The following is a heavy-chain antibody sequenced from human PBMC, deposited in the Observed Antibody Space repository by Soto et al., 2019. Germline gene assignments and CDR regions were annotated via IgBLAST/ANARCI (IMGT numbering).Heavy chain of an antibody. V-gene: IGHV4-34*01. J-gene: IGHJ3*02. CDR1: GGSFSGYY. Sequence: PSETLSLTCAVYGGSFSGYYWSWIRQPPGKGLEWIGEINHSGSTNYNPSLKSRVTISVDTSKNQFSLKLSSVTAADTAVYYCARGYTYYDFWRGYYLGFDIWGQGTMVTVSS. CDR3: ARGYTYYDFWRGYYLGFDI. D-gene: IGHD3-3*01. CDR2: INHSGST.